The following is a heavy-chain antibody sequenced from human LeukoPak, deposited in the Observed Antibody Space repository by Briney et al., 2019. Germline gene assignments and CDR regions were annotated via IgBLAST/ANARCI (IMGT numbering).Heavy chain of an antibody. D-gene: IGHD6-13*01. CDR1: GFTFSSYG. J-gene: IGHJ4*02. V-gene: IGHV3-30*18. Sequence: GGSLRLSCAASGFTFSSYGMHWARQAPGKGLEWVAVISYDGSNKYYADSVKGRFTISRDNSKNTLYLQMNSLRAEDTAVYYCAKDIAAAAGTYIDYWGLGTLVTVSS. CDR2: ISYDGSNK. CDR3: AKDIAAAAGTYIDY.